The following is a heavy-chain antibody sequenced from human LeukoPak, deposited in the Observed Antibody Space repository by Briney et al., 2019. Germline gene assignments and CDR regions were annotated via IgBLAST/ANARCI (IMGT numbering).Heavy chain of an antibody. Sequence: GGSLRLSCAASGFTFNGYAMNWVRQAPGKGLEWVSAISDSGDNTYYADSAKGRFTISRDNAKNSLYLQMNSLRAEDTAVYYCARDPYYYDSSGYYIYWGQGTLVTVSS. CDR2: ISDSGDNT. J-gene: IGHJ4*02. V-gene: IGHV3-23*01. CDR1: GFTFNGYA. D-gene: IGHD3-22*01. CDR3: ARDPYYYDSSGYYIY.